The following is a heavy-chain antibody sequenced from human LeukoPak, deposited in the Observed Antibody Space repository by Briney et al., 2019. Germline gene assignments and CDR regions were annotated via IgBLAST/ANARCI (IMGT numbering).Heavy chain of an antibody. CDR1: GASIISSNW. D-gene: IGHD2-21*02. J-gene: IGHJ3*02. V-gene: IGHV4-4*02. CDR3: ARGPSPYCGDDCYSHAFDI. CDR2: IYHSGST. Sequence: PSGTLSLTCAVSGASIISSNWWSWVRQPPGKGLEWIGEIYHSGSTNYNPSLKSRVTVSVDKSKNQFSLKLSSVTAADTAVYYCARGPSPYCGDDCYSHAFDIWGQGTMVTVSS.